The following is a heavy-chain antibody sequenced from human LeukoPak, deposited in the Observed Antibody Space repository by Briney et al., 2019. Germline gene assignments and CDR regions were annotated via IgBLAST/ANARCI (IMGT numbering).Heavy chain of an antibody. V-gene: IGHV3-23*01. CDR3: AKDRELLFAHCWFDL. CDR1: GFTFSSYW. J-gene: IGHJ5*02. D-gene: IGHD3-10*01. Sequence: QPGGSLRLSCAASGFTFSSYWMHWVRQAPGKGLVWVGGISISSVDSYYADSVKGRFSISRDDSKNTLYLQMDRLTDEDTAVYYCAKDRELLFAHCWFDLWGQGTLVTVSS. CDR2: ISISSVDS.